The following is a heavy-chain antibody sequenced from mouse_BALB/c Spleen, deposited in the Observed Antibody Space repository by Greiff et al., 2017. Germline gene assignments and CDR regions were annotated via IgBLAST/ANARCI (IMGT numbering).Heavy chain of an antibody. CDR2: INPSNGGT. CDR3: TRLGTTALDY. J-gene: IGHJ2*01. D-gene: IGHD1-2*01. CDR1: GYTFTSYY. Sequence: QVQLQQPGAELVKPGASVKLSCKASGYTFTSYYMYWVKQRPGQGLEWIGGINPSNGGTNFNEKFKSKATLTVDKSSSTAYMQLSSLTSEDSAVYYCTRLGTTALDYWGQGTTLTVSS. V-gene: IGHV1S81*02.